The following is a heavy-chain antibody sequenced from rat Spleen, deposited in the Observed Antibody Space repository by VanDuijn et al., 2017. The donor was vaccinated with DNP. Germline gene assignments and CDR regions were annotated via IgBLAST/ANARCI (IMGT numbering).Heavy chain of an antibody. D-gene: IGHD1-11*01. Sequence: EVQLVESGGGLVQPGRSLKLSCVASGFTFNNYWMTWIRQAPGKGLEWVASITNTGGSTYYPDSVKGRFTISRDNAKSTLYLQMNSLRSEDTATYYCTSEGITTEGIGYFDFWGPGTMVTVSS. CDR1: GFTFNNYW. V-gene: IGHV5-31*01. J-gene: IGHJ1*01. CDR2: ITNTGGST. CDR3: TSEGITTEGIGYFDF.